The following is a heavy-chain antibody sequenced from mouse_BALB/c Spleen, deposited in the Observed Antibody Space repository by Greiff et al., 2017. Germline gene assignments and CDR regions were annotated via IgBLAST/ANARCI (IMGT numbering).Heavy chain of an antibody. CDR1: GYTFTDYW. CDR2: IDTSDSYT. J-gene: IGHJ2*01. CDR3: ARVGRYYFDY. V-gene: IGHV1-69*01. Sequence: QVQLQQSGAELVMPGASVKMSCKASGYTFTDYWMHWVKQRPGQGLEWIGAIDTSDSYTSYNQKFKGKATLTVDESSSTAYMQLSSLTSEDSAVYYCARVGRYYFDYWGQGTTLTVAS.